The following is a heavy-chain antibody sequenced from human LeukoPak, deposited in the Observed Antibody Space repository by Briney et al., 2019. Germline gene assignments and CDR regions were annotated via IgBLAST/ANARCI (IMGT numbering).Heavy chain of an antibody. CDR2: INHSGST. J-gene: IGHJ6*04. V-gene: IGHV4-34*01. CDR3: ARPRITMVRGYGMDV. D-gene: IGHD3-10*01. Sequence: PSETLSLTCAVYGGSFSGYYWSWIRQPPGKGLEWIGEINHSGSTNYNPSLKSQVTISVDTSKNQFSLKLSSVTAADTAVYYCARPRITMVRGYGMDVWGKGTTVTVSS. CDR1: GGSFSGYY.